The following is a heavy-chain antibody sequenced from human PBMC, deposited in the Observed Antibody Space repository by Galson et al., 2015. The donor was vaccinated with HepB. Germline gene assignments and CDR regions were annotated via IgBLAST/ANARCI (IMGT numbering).Heavy chain of an antibody. Sequence: SVKVSCKASGYTFTNYYLHWVRQAPGQGLEWMGWISAYNGNTNYAQKLQGRVTMTTDTSTSTAYMELRSLRSDDTAVYYCARDLRRDSSSWYVSTVRGGWWFDPWGQGTLVTVSS. CDR1: GYTFTNYY. D-gene: IGHD6-13*01. V-gene: IGHV1-18*04. J-gene: IGHJ5*02. CDR2: ISAYNGNT. CDR3: ARDLRRDSSSWYVSTVRGGWWFDP.